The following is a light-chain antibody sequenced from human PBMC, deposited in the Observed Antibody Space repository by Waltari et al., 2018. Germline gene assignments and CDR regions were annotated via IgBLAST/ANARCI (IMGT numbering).Light chain of an antibody. CDR2: GAS. CDR3: QHYGTSPPLT. J-gene: IGKJ4*01. Sequence: EIVLTQSPGPLSLSPGEGATPSCRASQTFSSSYLAWYQQKPGQAPRLLIYGASTRAAGCPVRFSGSGSGTDFTLTISRLEPEDFAVYYCQHYGTSPPLTFGGGTKVEIK. V-gene: IGKV3-20*01. CDR1: QTFSSSY.